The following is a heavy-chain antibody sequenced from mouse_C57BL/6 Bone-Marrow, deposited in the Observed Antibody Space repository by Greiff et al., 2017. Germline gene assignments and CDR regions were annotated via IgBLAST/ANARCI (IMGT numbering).Heavy chain of an antibody. CDR1: GYTFTSYW. CDR2: IHPNSGST. J-gene: IGHJ2*01. Sequence: VQLQQPGAELVKPGASVKLSCKASGYTFTSYWMHWVKQRPGQGLEWIGMIHPNSGSTNYNEKFKSKATLTVDKSSSTAYMQLSSLTSEDSAVYYCARLDWDRYYFDYWGQGTTLTVSS. CDR3: ARLDWDRYYFDY. V-gene: IGHV1-64*01. D-gene: IGHD4-1*01.